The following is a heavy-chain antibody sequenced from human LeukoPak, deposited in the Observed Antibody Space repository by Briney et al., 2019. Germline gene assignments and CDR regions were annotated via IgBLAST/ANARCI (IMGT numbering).Heavy chain of an antibody. J-gene: IGHJ4*02. V-gene: IGHV3-21*01. CDR3: ARMGGSWATVTMNDY. CDR1: GFTFSSYS. D-gene: IGHD4-17*01. CDR2: ISGSSSYI. Sequence: GGSLRLSCAASGFTFSSYSMNWVRQAPGKGLEWVSSISGSSSYIYYADSVKGRFTISRDNAKNSLYLQMNSLRAEDTAVYYCARMGGSWATVTMNDYWGQGTLVTVSS.